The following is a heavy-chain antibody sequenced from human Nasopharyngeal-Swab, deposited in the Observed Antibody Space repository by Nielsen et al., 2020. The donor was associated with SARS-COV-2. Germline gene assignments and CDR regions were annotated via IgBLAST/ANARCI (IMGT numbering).Heavy chain of an antibody. J-gene: IGHJ4*02. D-gene: IGHD2-15*01. V-gene: IGHV3-73*01. CDR3: ARLEDAYVCSGDSCYFDNY. Sequence: GESLKISCAASGFTFSVSAIHWVRQASGKGLEWVGRMRDKANNYATSYTASVEGRFAISRDDSKKTAYLQMNSLKTEDTAVYYCARLEDAYVCSGDSCYFDNYWGQGTLVTVSS. CDR2: MRDKANNYAT. CDR1: GFTFSVSA.